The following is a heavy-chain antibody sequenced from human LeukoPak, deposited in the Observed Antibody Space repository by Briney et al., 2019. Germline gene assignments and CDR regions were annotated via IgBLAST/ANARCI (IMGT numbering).Heavy chain of an antibody. Sequence: SETLSLTCTVSGGSISSYYWSWIRQPPGKGLEWIGYIYYSGSTNYNPSLKSRVTISVDTSKNQFSLKLSSVTAADTAVYYCASSPRPYYYDSSGPPPPFFDYWGQGTLVTVSS. D-gene: IGHD3-22*01. CDR3: ASSPRPYYYDSSGPPPPFFDY. CDR2: IYYSGST. J-gene: IGHJ4*02. V-gene: IGHV4-59*08. CDR1: GGSISSYY.